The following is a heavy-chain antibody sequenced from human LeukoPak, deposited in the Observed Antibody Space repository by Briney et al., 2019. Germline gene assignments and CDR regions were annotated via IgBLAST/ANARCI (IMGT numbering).Heavy chain of an antibody. D-gene: IGHD6-13*01. CDR1: GFIFSDYY. V-gene: IGHV3-11*01. J-gene: IGHJ4*02. CDR2: IGPSGNTI. CDR3: ARRSSLDY. Sequence: GGSLRLSCAASGFIFSDYYMSWLRQAPGKGLEWVSYIGPSGNTILYADSVKGRFTVSRDNAKNSLYLQMNSLRAEDTAVYYCARRSSLDYCGQGTLVTVSS.